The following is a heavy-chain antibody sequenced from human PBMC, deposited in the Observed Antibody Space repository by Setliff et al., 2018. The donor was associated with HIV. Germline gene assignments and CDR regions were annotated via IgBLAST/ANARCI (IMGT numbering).Heavy chain of an antibody. V-gene: IGHV3-7*03. Sequence: GGSLRLSCVASGFTFSDYYMSWVRQAPGKGLEWVAKIIQDESAKYYVDSVKGRFTISRDNAKNSLYLQMNSLGGEDTAVYYCVRDWHSSAWGKVGDYWGQGTLVTVSS. CDR2: IIQDESAK. J-gene: IGHJ4*02. CDR1: GFTFSDYY. CDR3: VRDWHSSAWGKVGDY. D-gene: IGHD3-16*01.